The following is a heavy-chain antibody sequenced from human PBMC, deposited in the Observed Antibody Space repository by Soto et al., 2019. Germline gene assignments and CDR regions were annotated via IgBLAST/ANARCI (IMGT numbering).Heavy chain of an antibody. J-gene: IGHJ6*02. CDR3: ARGPIAAALVPNYYYGMDV. Sequence: ASVKVSCEASGYTFTGYYMHWVRQAPGQGLEWMGWINPNSGGTNYAQKFQGWVTMTRDTSISTAYMELSRLRSDDTAVYYCARGPIAAALVPNYYYGMDVWGQGTTVTVSS. CDR2: INPNSGGT. V-gene: IGHV1-2*04. D-gene: IGHD6-13*01. CDR1: GYTFTGYY.